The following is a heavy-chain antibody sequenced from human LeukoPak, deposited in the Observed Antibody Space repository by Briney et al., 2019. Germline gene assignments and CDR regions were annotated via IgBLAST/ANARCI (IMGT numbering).Heavy chain of an antibody. V-gene: IGHV1-2*02. CDR2: INPNSGGT. J-gene: IGHJ4*02. Sequence: GGSLRLSCAASGFTFSSYAMHWVRQAPGQGLEWMGWINPNSGGTNYAQKFQGRVTMTRDTSISTAYMELSRLRSDDTAVYYCARGLRDVTIFGVVTPRYYFDYWGQGTLVTVSS. CDR3: ARGLRDVTIFGVVTPRYYFDY. CDR1: GFTFSSYA. D-gene: IGHD3-3*01.